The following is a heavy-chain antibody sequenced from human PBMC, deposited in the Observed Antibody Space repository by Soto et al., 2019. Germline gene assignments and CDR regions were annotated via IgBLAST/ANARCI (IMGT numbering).Heavy chain of an antibody. Sequence: SETLSLTCTVSGGSISSGGYYWSWIRQHPGKGLEWIGYIYYSGRTYYNPSLHSRVSIAVDTTENQFSLKLTSVTAADTSVYYCARGSVSRSSSWFDPWGRGTLVTVPS. D-gene: IGHD6-6*01. V-gene: IGHV4-31*03. CDR2: IYYSGRT. J-gene: IGHJ5*02. CDR3: ARGSVSRSSSWFDP. CDR1: GGSISSGGYY.